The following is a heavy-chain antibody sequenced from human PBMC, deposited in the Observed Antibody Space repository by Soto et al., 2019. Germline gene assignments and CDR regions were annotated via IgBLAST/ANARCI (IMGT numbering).Heavy chain of an antibody. V-gene: IGHV4-39*01. CDR2: IYYSGST. Sequence: QLQLQESGPGLVKPSETLSLTCTVSGDSISTSGYYWGWVRQPPGKGLEWVGTIYYSGSTYYNPSLTRRVTISIQTSENQFSLKLTSVTAADTAVYYCARLGGVVAASDFDYWGQGTLVTVSS. CDR3: ARLGGVVAASDFDY. D-gene: IGHD2-15*01. CDR1: GDSISTSGYY. J-gene: IGHJ4*02.